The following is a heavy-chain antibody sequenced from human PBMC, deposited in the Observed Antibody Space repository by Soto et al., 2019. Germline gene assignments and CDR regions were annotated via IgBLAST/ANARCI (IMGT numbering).Heavy chain of an antibody. Sequence: SETLSLTCPVAGVSVPNGDYYWRWMRQSPGKGLEWIGNIYYSETTNYNPSLNSRLTISIDTSRNQSSLQLTSVTAADTAIYYCARQRRGGYWFDPWGQGTLVTVSS. CDR3: ARQRRGGYWFDP. CDR1: GVSVPNGDYY. J-gene: IGHJ5*02. CDR2: IYYSETT. V-gene: IGHV4-30-4*01.